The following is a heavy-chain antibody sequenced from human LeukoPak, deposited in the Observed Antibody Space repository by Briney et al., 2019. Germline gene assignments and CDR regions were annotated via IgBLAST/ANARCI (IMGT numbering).Heavy chain of an antibody. CDR1: GFTFSSYW. J-gene: IGHJ4*02. V-gene: IGHV3-7*03. Sequence: GGSLRLSCAASGFTFSSYWMQWVRQAPGKGLEWVANIKQDGSEKYYADSVKGRFIISRDNAKNALYLQMSSLRAEDTAIYYCARRYFDYWGQGTLVTVSS. CDR2: IKQDGSEK. CDR3: ARRYFDY.